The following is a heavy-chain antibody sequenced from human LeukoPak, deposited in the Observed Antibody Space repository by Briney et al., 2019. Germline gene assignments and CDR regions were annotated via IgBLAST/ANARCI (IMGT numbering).Heavy chain of an antibody. CDR2: FDPEDGET. J-gene: IGHJ5*02. V-gene: IGHV1-24*01. Sequence: ASVNVSCKVSGYTLTELSMHWVRQAPGKGLEWMGGFDPEDGETIYAQKFQGRVTMTEDTSTDTAYMELSSLRSEDTAVYYCATNYGSGNWFDPWGQGTLVTVSS. CDR3: ATNYGSGNWFDP. CDR1: GYTLTELS. D-gene: IGHD3-10*01.